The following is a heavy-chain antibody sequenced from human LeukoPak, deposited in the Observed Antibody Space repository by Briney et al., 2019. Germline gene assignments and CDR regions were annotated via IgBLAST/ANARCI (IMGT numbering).Heavy chain of an antibody. CDR2: ISWNSGSI. J-gene: IGHJ4*02. CDR3: ARDSSYYAFDY. CDR1: GFPFDDFA. D-gene: IGHD3-10*01. Sequence: GGSLSLSWAASGFPFDDFAMHWARQAPGKGLGWVSGISWNSGSIGYADSAKGRFTISRDNAKNSLYLQMNCLRAEDTAVYYCARDSSYYAFDYWGQGTLVTVSS. V-gene: IGHV3-9*01.